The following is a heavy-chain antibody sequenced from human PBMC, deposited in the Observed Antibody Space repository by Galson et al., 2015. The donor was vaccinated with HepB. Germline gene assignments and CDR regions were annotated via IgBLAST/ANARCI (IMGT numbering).Heavy chain of an antibody. J-gene: IGHJ4*02. CDR2: LSFDGSDD. V-gene: IGHV3-30*03. Sequence: SLRLSCAVSGFTLRMYTMHWVRQTPGKGLEWVAALSFDGSDDYYADSVKGRFTISRDNSKKTLYVQMNSLRPEDTAVYFCARDPHALNTGGHFDYWGQGTQVTVSS. CDR3: ARDPHALNTGGHFDY. D-gene: IGHD2-8*01. CDR1: GFTLRMYT.